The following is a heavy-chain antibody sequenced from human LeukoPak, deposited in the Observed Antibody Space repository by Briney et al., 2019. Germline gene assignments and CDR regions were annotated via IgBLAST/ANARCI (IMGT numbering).Heavy chain of an antibody. Sequence: ASVKVSCKASGYTFTSYYMHWVRQAPGQGLEWMGIINSSGGSTSYAQKFQGRVTMTRDTSTSTVYMELSSLRSEDTAEYYCASPIVATSALDYWGQGTLVTVSS. J-gene: IGHJ4*02. D-gene: IGHD5-12*01. V-gene: IGHV1-46*03. CDR1: GYTFTSYY. CDR2: INSSGGST. CDR3: ASPIVATSALDY.